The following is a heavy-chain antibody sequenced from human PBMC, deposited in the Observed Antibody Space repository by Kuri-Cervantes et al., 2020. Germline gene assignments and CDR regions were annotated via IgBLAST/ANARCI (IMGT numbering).Heavy chain of an antibody. V-gene: IGHV3-33*08. CDR3: ARDQNTVTTLPYYYYGMDV. CDR2: IWYDGSNK. CDR1: GFTFSSYW. D-gene: IGHD4-17*01. Sequence: GESLKISCAASGFTFSSYWMSWVRQAPGKGLEWVAVIWYDGSNKYYADSVKGRFTISRDNSKNTLYLQMNSLRAEDTAVYYCARDQNTVTTLPYYYYGMDVWGQGTTVTVSS. J-gene: IGHJ6*02.